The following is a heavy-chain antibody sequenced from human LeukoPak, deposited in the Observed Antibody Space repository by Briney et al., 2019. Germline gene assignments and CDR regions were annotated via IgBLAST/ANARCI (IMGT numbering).Heavy chain of an antibody. CDR3: ARLGGYAFDI. CDR1: GGSITTYY. CDR2: IYYSGST. D-gene: IGHD3-16*01. J-gene: IGHJ3*02. Sequence: SETLSLTCTVSGGSITTYYWNWIRQPPGKGLEWIGHIYYSGSTNYNPSLKSRVTISVDTSKNQFSLKMTSVTAADTAVYYCARLGGYAFDIWGQGTMVTVSS. V-gene: IGHV4-59*08.